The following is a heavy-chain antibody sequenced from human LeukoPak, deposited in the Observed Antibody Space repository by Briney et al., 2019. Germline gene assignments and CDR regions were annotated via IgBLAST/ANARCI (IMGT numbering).Heavy chain of an antibody. CDR1: GGSISSYY. V-gene: IGHV4-39*01. J-gene: IGHJ4*02. D-gene: IGHD3-9*01. CDR3: ASSEPFPYYDILTGYYNPTRPFDY. Sequence: SETLSLTCTVSGGSISSYYWGWIRQPPGKGLEWIGSIYYSGSTYYNPSLKSRVTISVDTSKNQFSLKLSSVTAADTAVYYCASSEPFPYYDILTGYYNPTRPFDYWGQGTLVTVSS. CDR2: IYYSGST.